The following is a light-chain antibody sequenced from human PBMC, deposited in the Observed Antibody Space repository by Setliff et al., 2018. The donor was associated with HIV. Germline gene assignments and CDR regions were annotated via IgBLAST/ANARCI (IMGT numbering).Light chain of an antibody. J-gene: IGLJ2*01. CDR3: CSYVSGDTWI. CDR2: DVN. Sequence: QSVLTQPASVSGSPGQSITTSCTGSATDVGSYESVSWYQHHPGEVPKLIIYDVNKRPSGISNRFSGSKTGNSASLTISGLHTEDEADYYCCSYVSGDTWIFGGGTKVTVL. CDR1: ATDVGSYES. V-gene: IGLV2-23*02.